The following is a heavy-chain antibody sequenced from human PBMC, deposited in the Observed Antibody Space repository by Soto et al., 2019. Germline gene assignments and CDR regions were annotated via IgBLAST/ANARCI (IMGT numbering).Heavy chain of an antibody. J-gene: IGHJ3*02. D-gene: IGHD4-17*01. CDR1: GFTVSGKKY. CDR3: ATWHLREHAYDI. Sequence: DVQLVESGGGLIQPGGSLRLSCAASGFTVSGKKYLAWVRQAPGKGLEWVSALYDVDGTFYADSVKGRFTTSGDSSRTIVHLQMNSLRPDDTAVYYCATWHLREHAYDIWGQGTAVTVSS. V-gene: IGHV3-53*01. CDR2: LYDVDGT.